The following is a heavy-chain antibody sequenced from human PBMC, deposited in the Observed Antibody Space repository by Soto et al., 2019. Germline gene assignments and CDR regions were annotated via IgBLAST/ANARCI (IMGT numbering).Heavy chain of an antibody. CDR2: IHERGVT. J-gene: IGHJ4*02. D-gene: IGHD4-4*01. V-gene: IGHV4-59*02. CDR1: GGSVSDYY. Sequence: SETLSLTCNVSGGSVSDYYWSWIRQAPGKGLEWIGYIHERGVTNYNPSLKSRVTMSVDTSKNQFSLTLRSVHTADTAIYFCARDPAGNYGHWGRGTLVTVSS. CDR3: ARDPAGNYGH.